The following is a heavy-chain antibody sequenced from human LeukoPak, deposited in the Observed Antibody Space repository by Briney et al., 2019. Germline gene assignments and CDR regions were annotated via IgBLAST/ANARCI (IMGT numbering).Heavy chain of an antibody. CDR2: FGPEDGET. CDR1: GYTLTELS. J-gene: IGHJ6*02. Sequence: ASVKVSCKVSGYTLTELSMHWVRQAPGKGLEWMGGFGPEDGETIYAQKFQGRVTMTEDTSTDTAYMELSSLRSEDTAVYYCATEPKQFTNYYYGMDVWGQGTTVTVSS. V-gene: IGHV1-24*01. D-gene: IGHD6-19*01. CDR3: ATEPKQFTNYYYGMDV.